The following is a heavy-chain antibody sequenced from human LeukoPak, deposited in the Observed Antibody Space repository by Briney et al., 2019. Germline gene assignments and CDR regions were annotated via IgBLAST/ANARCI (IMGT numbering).Heavy chain of an antibody. CDR2: VSHSETT. CDR3: AKESGRGTFDL. Sequence: SETLSLTCDVSGASISATNWWTWVRLPPGKGLEWIGEVSHSETTNYSPSLRGRVRLSVDRATNQFSLRLTSVTAADTAVYYCAKESGRGTFDLWGQGIMVTVSS. CDR1: GASISATNW. J-gene: IGHJ3*01. D-gene: IGHD3-10*01. V-gene: IGHV4-4*02.